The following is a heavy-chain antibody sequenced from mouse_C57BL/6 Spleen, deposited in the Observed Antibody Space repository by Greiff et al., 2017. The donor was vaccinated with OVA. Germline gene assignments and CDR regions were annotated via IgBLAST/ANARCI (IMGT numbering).Heavy chain of an antibody. CDR2: INPSSGYT. CDR1: GYTFTSYT. CDR3: ALYEAMDY. D-gene: IGHD1-1*01. V-gene: IGHV1-4*01. J-gene: IGHJ4*01. Sequence: QVQLKQSGAELARPGASVKMSCKASGYTFTSYTLHWVKQRPGQGLEWIGYINPSSGYTKYNQKFKDKATLTADKSSSTAYMQLRSLTSEDSAVYYCALYEAMDYWGQGTSVTVSS.